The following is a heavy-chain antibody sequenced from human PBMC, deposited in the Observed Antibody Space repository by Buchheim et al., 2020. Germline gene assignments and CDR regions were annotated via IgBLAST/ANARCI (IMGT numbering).Heavy chain of an antibody. D-gene: IGHD6-19*01. Sequence: EVQLLESGGDLVQPGGSLRLSCAGSGFTSINHALNWVRQAPGEGLEWVSSITGGGVTTYYADSVKGRFTISRDNSRSTLNLQMNSLRAEDTATYFCTRSMAVAGYSFYYYGMDVWGPGTT. CDR2: ITGGGVTT. CDR1: GFTSINHA. V-gene: IGHV3-23*01. CDR3: TRSMAVAGYSFYYYGMDV. J-gene: IGHJ6*02.